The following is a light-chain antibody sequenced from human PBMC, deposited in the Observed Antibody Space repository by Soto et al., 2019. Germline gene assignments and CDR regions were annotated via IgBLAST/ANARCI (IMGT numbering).Light chain of an antibody. Sequence: DIQMTQSPSSLSASVGDRVTITCRASQSIYSSLNWYHQKPGKAPKLLIYAASNLQSGVPSRFSGSGSGTDFTLSISSLQPEDFATYYCQQSYSAPYIFGQGTKLEI. CDR2: AAS. CDR1: QSIYSS. CDR3: QQSYSAPYI. V-gene: IGKV1-39*01. J-gene: IGKJ2*01.